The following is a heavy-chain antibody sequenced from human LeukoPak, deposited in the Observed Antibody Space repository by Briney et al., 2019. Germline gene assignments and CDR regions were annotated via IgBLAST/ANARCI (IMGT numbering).Heavy chain of an antibody. CDR1: GGSITTSSYY. V-gene: IGHV4-39*01. Sequence: PSETLSLTCTVSGGSITTSSYYWGWIRQPPGKGLEWIGIIYYSGSTYYNPSLKGRVTISVDTSKNQFSLKLSSVTAADTVVYYCARAFRAQYFDLWGRGTLVTVSS. J-gene: IGHJ2*01. CDR2: IYYSGST. CDR3: ARAFRAQYFDL. D-gene: IGHD2/OR15-2a*01.